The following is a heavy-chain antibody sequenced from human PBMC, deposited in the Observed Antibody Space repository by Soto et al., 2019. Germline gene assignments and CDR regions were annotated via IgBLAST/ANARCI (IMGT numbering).Heavy chain of an antibody. CDR2: IIPILGIA. CDR3: ARDAYGDYVGVGY. Sequence: QVQLVQSGAEVKKPGSSVKVSCKASGGTFSSYTISWVRQAPGQGLEWMGRIIPILGIANYAQKFQGRVTITADKSTSTAYRELSSLRSEDTAVYYCARDAYGDYVGVGYWGQGPLVTVSS. J-gene: IGHJ4*02. CDR1: GGTFSSYT. D-gene: IGHD4-17*01. V-gene: IGHV1-69*08.